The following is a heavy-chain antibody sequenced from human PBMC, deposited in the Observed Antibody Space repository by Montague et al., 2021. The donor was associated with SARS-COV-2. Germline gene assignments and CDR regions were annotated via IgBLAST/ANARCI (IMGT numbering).Heavy chain of an antibody. J-gene: IGHJ4*01. V-gene: IGHV4-34*01. D-gene: IGHD3-22*01. CDR3: ARGNLSVSMIVVVFTSASYYFDY. CDR1: GGSFGDDH. Sequence: SETLSLTCAVYGGSFGDDHWSWIRQPPGKGLEWIGDISQSGRTNYNPSLKSRVTISVDTSKNQFSLKLTSVTAADTGLYFCARGNLSVSMIVVVFTSASYYFDYWGQGAQVTVSS. CDR2: ISQSGRT.